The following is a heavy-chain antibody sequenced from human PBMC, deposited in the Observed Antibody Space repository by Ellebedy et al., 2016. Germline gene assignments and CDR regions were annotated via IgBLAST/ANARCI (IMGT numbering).Heavy chain of an antibody. Sequence: GESLKISXAASGLIFSDYDMGWIRQAPGKGLEWVGRWIKNINIEYAPSVKGRFTISRDDSKHSLYLQMNSLKTEDTALYYCTRVQYGDSLEWGQGTLVTVSS. CDR1: GLIFSDYD. CDR2: WIKNINI. J-gene: IGHJ4*02. V-gene: IGHV3-72*01. CDR3: TRVQYGDSLE. D-gene: IGHD4-17*01.